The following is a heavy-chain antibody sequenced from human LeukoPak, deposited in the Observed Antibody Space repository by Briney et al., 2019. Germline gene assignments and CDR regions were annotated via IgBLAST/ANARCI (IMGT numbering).Heavy chain of an antibody. CDR1: GFTFGDYA. Sequence: GGSLRLSCTASGFTFGDYAMSWVRQAPGKGLEWVGFIRSKAYGGTTEYAASVKGRFTISRDDSKSIAYLQMNSLKPEDTAVYYCTRYSSSWQILDYWGQGTLVTVSS. J-gene: IGHJ4*02. CDR3: TRYSSSWQILDY. D-gene: IGHD6-13*01. V-gene: IGHV3-49*04. CDR2: IRSKAYGGTT.